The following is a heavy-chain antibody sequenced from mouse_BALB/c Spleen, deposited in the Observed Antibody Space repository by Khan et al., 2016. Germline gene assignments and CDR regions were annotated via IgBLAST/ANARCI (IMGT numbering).Heavy chain of an antibody. D-gene: IGHD2-4*01. CDR3: TRSHYDYDVGFAY. J-gene: IGHJ3*01. Sequence: VQLQQSGAELVKPGASVKLSCTASGFNIKDTYMHWVKQRPEQGLEWIGRIDPANGNTKYDPKFQGKATITADTSSNPAYLQFSSLTSEDTAVYCCTRSHYDYDVGFAYWGQGTLVTVSA. V-gene: IGHV14-3*02. CDR1: GFNIKDTY. CDR2: IDPANGNT.